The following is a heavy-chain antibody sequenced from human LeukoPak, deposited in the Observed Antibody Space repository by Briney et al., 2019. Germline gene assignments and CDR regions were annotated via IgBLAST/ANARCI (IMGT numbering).Heavy chain of an antibody. V-gene: IGHV3-7*01. D-gene: IGHD3-22*01. J-gene: IGHJ4*02. CDR3: AKDAGGTNPRSEVVTPEYYFDY. CDR2: IKQDGSEK. CDR1: GFTFSSYG. Sequence: GGSLRLSCAASGFTFSSYGMHWVRQAPGKGLEWVANIKQDGSEKYYVDSVKGRFTISRDNSKNTLYLQMNSLRAEDTAVYYCAKDAGGTNPRSEVVTPEYYFDYWGQGTLVTVSS.